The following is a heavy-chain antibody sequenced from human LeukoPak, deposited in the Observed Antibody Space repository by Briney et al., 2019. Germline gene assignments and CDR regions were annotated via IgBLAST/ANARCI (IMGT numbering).Heavy chain of an antibody. J-gene: IGHJ4*02. CDR2: ISYDGSNK. V-gene: IGHV3-30*18. CDR3: AKDRPLGSRYYFDY. Sequence: GGSLRLSCAVSGFTFNSYGMHWVRQAPGKGLEWVAVISYDGSNKYYADSVKGRFTISRDNSKNTLYLQMNSLRAEDTAVYYCAKDRPLGSRYYFDYWGQGTLVTVSS. CDR1: GFTFNSYG.